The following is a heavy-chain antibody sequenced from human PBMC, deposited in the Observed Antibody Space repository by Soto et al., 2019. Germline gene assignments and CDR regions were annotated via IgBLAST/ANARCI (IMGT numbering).Heavy chain of an antibody. CDR1: GLTFSNYW. CDR3: AKVLGQQVATIDH. CDR2: INSEGSST. V-gene: IGHV3-74*03. J-gene: IGHJ4*02. Sequence: GGSLRLSCAASGLTFSNYWMHWVRQAPGKGLVWVSRINSEGSSTVYADSVKGRFTIARDNAKNTLYLQMNSLRAEDTAVYYCAKVLGQQVATIDHWGQGTLVTVSS. D-gene: IGHD6-13*01.